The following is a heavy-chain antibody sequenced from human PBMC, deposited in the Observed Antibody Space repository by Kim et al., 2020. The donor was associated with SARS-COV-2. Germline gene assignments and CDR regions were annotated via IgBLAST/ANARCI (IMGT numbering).Heavy chain of an antibody. CDR3: ARRGHDIHYVGY. D-gene: IGHD3-16*01. J-gene: IGHJ4*02. CDR2: IYYTGSA. Sequence: IGTIYYTGSASYNPSLRSRVTMSVDTSKNQLSLRLSSVTAADTAVYYCARRGHDIHYVGYWGRGTLVTVSS. V-gene: IGHV4-39*01.